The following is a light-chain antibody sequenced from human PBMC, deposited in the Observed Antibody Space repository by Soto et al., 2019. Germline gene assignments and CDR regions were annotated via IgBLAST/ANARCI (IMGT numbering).Light chain of an antibody. V-gene: IGKV3-20*01. CDR1: QSVSSDY. Sequence: EIVLTQSPGTLSLSPGERATLSCRASQSVSSDYVAGYQQKPGQAPRLLIYGASYRATGIPDRFSGSGSGTDFSRTSTTLEPEDFAVYYCQQYGRYRTFGQGTKV. CDR2: GAS. J-gene: IGKJ1*01. CDR3: QQYGRYRT.